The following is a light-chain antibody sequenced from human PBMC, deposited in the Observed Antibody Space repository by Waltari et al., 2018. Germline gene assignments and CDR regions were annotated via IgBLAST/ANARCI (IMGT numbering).Light chain of an antibody. CDR1: SSDVGGFNF. J-gene: IGLJ3*02. Sequence: QSALTQPASVSGSPGQSITISCTGTSSDVGGFNFVSLSQQHPGKAPKLMIYDVSKRPSGVSNRFSGSKSGNTASLTISGLQAEDEADYYCSSYTISSTLNWVFGGGTKLTVL. CDR2: DVS. CDR3: SSYTISSTLNWV. V-gene: IGLV2-14*03.